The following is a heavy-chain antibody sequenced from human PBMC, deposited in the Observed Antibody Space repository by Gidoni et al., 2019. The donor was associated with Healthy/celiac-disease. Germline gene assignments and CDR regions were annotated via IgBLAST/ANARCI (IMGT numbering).Heavy chain of an antibody. J-gene: IGHJ5*02. V-gene: IGHV7-4-1*02. CDR3: ARVWEVAYYDFWSGPNWFDP. CDR1: GYTFTSYA. D-gene: IGHD3-3*01. CDR2: INTNTGNP. Sequence: QVQLVQSGSELKKPGASVKGSCKASGYTFTSYAMHWVRQAPGQGLEWMGWINTNTGNPTYAQGFTGRFVFSLDTSVSTAYLQISSLKAEDTAVYYCARVWEVAYYDFWSGPNWFDPWGQGTLVTVSS.